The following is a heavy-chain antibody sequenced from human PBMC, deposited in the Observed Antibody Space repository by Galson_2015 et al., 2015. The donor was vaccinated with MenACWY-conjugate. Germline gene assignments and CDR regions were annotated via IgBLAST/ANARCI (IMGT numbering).Heavy chain of an antibody. Sequence: PGKGLVWVSRVSRDGSGTGYADSVKGRFAISSDNAKNMLFLQMNSLKVEDTAVYYCARSYVPGSDRKNYYMDVWGRGTTVTVSS. CDR2: VSRDGSGT. V-gene: IGHV3-74*01. J-gene: IGHJ6*03. CDR3: ARSYVPGSDRKNYYMDV. D-gene: IGHD3-16*01.